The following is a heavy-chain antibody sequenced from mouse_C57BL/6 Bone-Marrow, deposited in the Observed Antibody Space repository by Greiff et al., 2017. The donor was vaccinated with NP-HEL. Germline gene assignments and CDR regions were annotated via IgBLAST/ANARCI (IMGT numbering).Heavy chain of an antibody. CDR1: GYTFTSYW. J-gene: IGHJ3*01. CDR3: ARTAITTVVAPFAY. D-gene: IGHD1-1*01. V-gene: IGHV1-64*01. CDR2: IHPNSGST. Sequence: QVQLQQPGAELVKPGASVKLSCKASGYTFTSYWMHWVKQRPGQGLEWIGMIHPNSGSTNYNEKFKSKATLTVDKSSSTAYMQLSLRTSEDSEVYYCARTAITTVVAPFAYWGQGTLVTVSA.